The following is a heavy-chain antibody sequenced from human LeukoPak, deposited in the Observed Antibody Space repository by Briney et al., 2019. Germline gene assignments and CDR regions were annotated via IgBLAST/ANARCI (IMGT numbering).Heavy chain of an antibody. CDR2: TYYSGST. Sequence: SETLSLTCTVSGGSISSSSYYWGWIRQPPGKGLEWIGSTYYSGSTYYNPSLKSRVTISVDTSKNQFSLKLSSVTAADTAVYYCARHSGGNSADYWGQGTLVTVSS. CDR1: GGSISSSSYY. CDR3: ARHSGGNSADY. V-gene: IGHV4-39*01. D-gene: IGHD4-23*01. J-gene: IGHJ4*02.